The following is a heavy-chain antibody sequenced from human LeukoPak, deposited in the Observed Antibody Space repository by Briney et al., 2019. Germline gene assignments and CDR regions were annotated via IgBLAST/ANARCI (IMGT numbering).Heavy chain of an antibody. CDR1: GGSISSGGYS. CDR3: ARAVSNDFWSGPGSYFDL. Sequence: SQTLSLTCAVSGGSISSGGYSWSWIRQPPGKGLEWIGYIYHSGSTYYNPSLKSRVTISVDRSKNQFSLKLSSVTAADTAVYYWARAVSNDFWSGPGSYFDLWGRGTLVTVSS. V-gene: IGHV4-30-2*01. D-gene: IGHD3-3*01. CDR2: IYHSGST. J-gene: IGHJ2*01.